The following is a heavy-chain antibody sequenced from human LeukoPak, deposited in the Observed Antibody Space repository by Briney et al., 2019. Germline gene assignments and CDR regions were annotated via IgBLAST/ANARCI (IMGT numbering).Heavy chain of an antibody. CDR2: ISAYNGNT. J-gene: IGHJ3*02. CDR1: GYTFTSYG. D-gene: IGHD2-21*02. CDR3: ARDCGGDCEDAFDI. Sequence: ASVTVSCTASGYTFTSYGISWVRQAPGQGLEWMGWISAYNGNTNYAQKLQGRVTMTTDTSTSTAYMELRSLRSDDTAVYYCARDCGGDCEDAFDIWGQGTMVTVSS. V-gene: IGHV1-18*01.